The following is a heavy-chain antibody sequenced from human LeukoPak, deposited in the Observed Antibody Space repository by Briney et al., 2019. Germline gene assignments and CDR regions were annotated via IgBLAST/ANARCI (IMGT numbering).Heavy chain of an antibody. D-gene: IGHD2-15*01. V-gene: IGHV3-48*03. J-gene: IGHJ4*02. CDR1: GFTFSGYE. Sequence: GGSLRLSCAASGFTFSGYEMNWVRQAPGKGLEWISYISRSGSTINYADSVKGRFTISRDDAKYSLYLQMNSLRAEDTAVYYCAKDRRSDYFDYWGQGTLVTVSS. CDR2: ISRSGSTI. CDR3: AKDRRSDYFDY.